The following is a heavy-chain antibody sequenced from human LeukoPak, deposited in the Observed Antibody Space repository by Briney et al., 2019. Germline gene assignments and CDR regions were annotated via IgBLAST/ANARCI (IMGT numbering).Heavy chain of an antibody. CDR3: GKEEGVYYGSGTGY. Sequence: QPGRSLSLSCAASGFTFSSYGMHWVRQAPGRGLEWVAVISYDGSDKYYADSVKGRFTISRDNSKNTLYLQMNSLRAEDTAVYYCGKEEGVYYGSGTGYWGQGTLVTVSS. CDR2: ISYDGSDK. V-gene: IGHV3-30*18. D-gene: IGHD3-10*01. J-gene: IGHJ4*02. CDR1: GFTFSSYG.